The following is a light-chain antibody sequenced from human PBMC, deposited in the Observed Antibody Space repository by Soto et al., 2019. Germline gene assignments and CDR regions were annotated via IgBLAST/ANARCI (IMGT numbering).Light chain of an antibody. CDR2: DAS. CDR3: QQYNSYPYT. Sequence: DIQRTRPPSTLSAPVGDRVTITCRASRSISTWLAWYQQKPGKAPKLLIYDASSLDSRVPSRFSGSGSGTEFTLTISSLQPDDFATYYCQQYNSYPYTFGQGTKVEIK. J-gene: IGKJ2*01. V-gene: IGKV1-5*01. CDR1: RSISTW.